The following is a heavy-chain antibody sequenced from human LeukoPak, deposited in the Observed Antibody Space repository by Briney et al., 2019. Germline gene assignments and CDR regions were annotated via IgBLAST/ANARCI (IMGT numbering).Heavy chain of an antibody. CDR2: ISYAGSSK. V-gene: IGHV3-30*03. J-gene: IGHJ4*02. D-gene: IGHD5-18*01. CDR1: GFSFSSYG. Sequence: QSGGSLRLSCAASGFSFSSYGMHWVRQAPGKGMEWVAVISYAGSSKLYADSVEGRFTLSRDNSKSTLYLQMNSLSAEDTAVYYCARNGYSYGSLDYFDYWGQGTLVTVSS. CDR3: ARNGYSYGSLDYFDY.